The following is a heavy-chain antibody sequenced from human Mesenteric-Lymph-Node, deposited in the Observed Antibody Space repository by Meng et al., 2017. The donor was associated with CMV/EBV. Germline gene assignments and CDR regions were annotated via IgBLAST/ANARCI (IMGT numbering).Heavy chain of an antibody. CDR1: GGSFSGYY. CDR3: AKFSTVVVPAASRHYYYYYGMDV. V-gene: IGHV3-23*01. D-gene: IGHD2-2*01. Sequence: GGSLRLSCAIYGGSFSGYYWNWIRQPPGKGLEWVSAISGSGGSTYYADSVKGRFTISRDNSKNTLYLQMNSLRAEDTAVYYCAKFSTVVVPAASRHYYYYYGMDVWGQGTTVTVSS. J-gene: IGHJ6*02. CDR2: ISGSGGST.